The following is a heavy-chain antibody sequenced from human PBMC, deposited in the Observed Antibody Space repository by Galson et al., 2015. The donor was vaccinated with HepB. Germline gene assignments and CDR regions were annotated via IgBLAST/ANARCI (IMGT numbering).Heavy chain of an antibody. CDR1: GFTFSYYG. CDR3: VRDRQYCRGGSCYNDFVY. V-gene: IGHV3-30*03. Sequence: SLRLSCAASGFTFSYYGMHWVRQAPGKGLEWLTFIAYDGSDIYYGDSVKGRFTVSRDNSMDTGYLEMNSVRAEDTAVYFCVRDRQYCRGGSCYNDFVYWGQGTLVTVSS. D-gene: IGHD2-15*01. J-gene: IGHJ4*02. CDR2: IAYDGSDI.